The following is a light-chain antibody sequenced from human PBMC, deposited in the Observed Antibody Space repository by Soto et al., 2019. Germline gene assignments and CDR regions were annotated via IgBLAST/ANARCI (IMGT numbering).Light chain of an antibody. Sequence: QSSLPQPSSVSGSPGQSITISFRGTSSDIGAYDHVAWFQQFPGKTPKPVIYSVSNRPSGVSYRFSGSKSGNTASLTISGLQADDEADYYCISYTVSRSYVFGPGTKVTVL. V-gene: IGLV2-14*01. CDR3: ISYTVSRSYV. CDR2: SVS. J-gene: IGLJ1*01. CDR1: SSDIGAYDH.